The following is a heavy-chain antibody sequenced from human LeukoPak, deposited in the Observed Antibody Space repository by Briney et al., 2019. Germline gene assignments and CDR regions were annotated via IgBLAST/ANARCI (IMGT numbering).Heavy chain of an antibody. CDR3: ARDVRNRVGLNYYHQYMDD. D-gene: IGHD1-26*01. J-gene: IGHJ6*03. CDR1: RTTFIHYW. Sequence: PGGSLRLSCAASRTTFIHYWMSWVRQAPGKGLEWVANINQDGSEKYYVDSVKGRFIISRDNAENSVYLHMNSLRADDTAVYYCARDVRNRVGLNYYHQYMDDWGKGTTVTVSS. CDR2: INQDGSEK. V-gene: IGHV3-7*01.